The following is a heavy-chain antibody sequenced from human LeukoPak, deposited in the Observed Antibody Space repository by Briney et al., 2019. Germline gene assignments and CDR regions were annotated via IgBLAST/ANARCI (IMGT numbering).Heavy chain of an antibody. Sequence: GGSLRLSCAASGFTFNTYSMNWVRQAPGKGLEWISYISSGSSTIYYADSVKGRFTISRDNAKSSLYLQLNSLRAEDTAVYYCAKDRANWAIDDWGQGTQVTVSS. CDR2: ISSGSSTI. J-gene: IGHJ4*02. CDR1: GFTFNTYS. D-gene: IGHD3-16*01. CDR3: AKDRANWAIDD. V-gene: IGHV3-48*01.